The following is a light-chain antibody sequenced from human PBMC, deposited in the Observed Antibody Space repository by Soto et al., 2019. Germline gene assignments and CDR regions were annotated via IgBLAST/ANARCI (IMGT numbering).Light chain of an antibody. V-gene: IGKV3-20*01. CDR3: QHYDGSPEA. J-gene: IGKJ1*01. CDR1: QSLSTTN. Sequence: EIVLTQSPGTLSLSPGERATLSCRASQSLSTTNLAWYQQKPGQAPRLLIYDASTRATGIPDRFSGSGSGTDIRLTISRLEPEDFAVYYCQHYDGSPEAFGQGTKVEIK. CDR2: DAS.